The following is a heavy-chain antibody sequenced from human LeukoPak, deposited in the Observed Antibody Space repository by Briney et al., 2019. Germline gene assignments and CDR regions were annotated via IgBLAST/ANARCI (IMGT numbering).Heavy chain of an antibody. D-gene: IGHD3-22*01. J-gene: IGHJ4*02. CDR2: IWYDGSNK. V-gene: IGHV3-33*06. CDR1: GFTFSSYG. CDR3: AKDPSYYYDSSGLDW. Sequence: GRSLRLSCAASGFTFSSYGMHWVRQAPGKGLEWVAVIWYDGSNKYYADSVKGRFTISRDNSKNTLYLQMNSLRAEDTAVYYCAKDPSYYYDSSGLDWRGQGTLVTVSS.